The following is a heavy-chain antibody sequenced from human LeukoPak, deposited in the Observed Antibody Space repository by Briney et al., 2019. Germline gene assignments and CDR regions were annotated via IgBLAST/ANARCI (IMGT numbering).Heavy chain of an antibody. CDR3: ARDRPSRYCSGGSCYSGAFDI. Sequence: GGSLRLSCAASGFTLSSYWMSWVRQAPGKGLEWVAVISYDGSNKYYADSVKGRFTISRDNSKNTLYLQMNSLRAEDTAVYYCARDRPSRYCSGGSCYSGAFDIWGQGTMVTVSS. CDR2: ISYDGSNK. V-gene: IGHV3-30-3*01. D-gene: IGHD2-15*01. J-gene: IGHJ3*02. CDR1: GFTLSSYW.